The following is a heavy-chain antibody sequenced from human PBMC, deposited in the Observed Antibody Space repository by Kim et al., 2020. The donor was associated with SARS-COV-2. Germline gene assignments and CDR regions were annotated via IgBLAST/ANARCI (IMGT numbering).Heavy chain of an antibody. Sequence: SETLSLTCTVSGGSISSSSYYWGWIRQPPGKGLEWIGSIYYSGSTYYNPSLKSRVTISVDTSKNQFSLKLSSVTAADTAVYYCASQGGVVVAAIRLYYYGMDVWGQGTTVTVSS. CDR1: GGSISSSSYY. J-gene: IGHJ6*02. CDR3: ASQGGVVVAAIRLYYYGMDV. D-gene: IGHD2-15*01. V-gene: IGHV4-39*01. CDR2: IYYSGST.